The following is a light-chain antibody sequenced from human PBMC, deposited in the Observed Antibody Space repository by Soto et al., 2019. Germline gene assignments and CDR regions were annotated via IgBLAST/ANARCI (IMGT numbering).Light chain of an antibody. Sequence: QSALTQPASVSGSPGQSITISCTGTSSDVGGYNYVSWYQQHPGKAPKLMTYDVSNRPSGVSNRFSGSKSGNTASLTISGLQAEDEPDYYCSSYTSSSTYVFGTGTKLTVL. V-gene: IGLV2-14*01. CDR1: SSDVGGYNY. J-gene: IGLJ1*01. CDR2: DVS. CDR3: SSYTSSSTYV.